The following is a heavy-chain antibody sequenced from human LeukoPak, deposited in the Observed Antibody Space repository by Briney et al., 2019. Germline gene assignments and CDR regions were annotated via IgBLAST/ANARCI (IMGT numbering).Heavy chain of an antibody. CDR2: INHSGST. CDR1: GGSFSGYY. D-gene: IGHD2-2*01. CDR3: ARGLGVVVPAATHFDY. J-gene: IGHJ4*02. Sequence: PSETLSLTCAVYGGSFSGYYWSWIRQPPGKGLEWIGEINHSGSTNYNPSLKSRVTISVDTSKNQFSLKLSSVTAADTAVYYCARGLGVVVPAATHFDYWGQGTLVTVSS. V-gene: IGHV4-34*01.